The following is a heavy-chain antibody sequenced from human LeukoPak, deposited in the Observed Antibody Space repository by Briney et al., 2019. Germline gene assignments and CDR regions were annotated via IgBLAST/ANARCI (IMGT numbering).Heavy chain of an antibody. Sequence: PGGSPRLSCAASGFTFSSYWMHWVRQAPGKGLVWVSRISSDGSSTDYADSVKGRFTMSRDNAQNTLYLQMNSLRAEDTAVYYCARARIAVAQLTDYWGQGTLVTVSS. CDR1: GFTFSSYW. D-gene: IGHD6-19*01. CDR2: ISSDGSST. V-gene: IGHV3-74*01. CDR3: ARARIAVAQLTDY. J-gene: IGHJ4*02.